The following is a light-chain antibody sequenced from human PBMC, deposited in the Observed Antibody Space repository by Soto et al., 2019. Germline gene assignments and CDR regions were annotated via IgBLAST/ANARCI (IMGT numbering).Light chain of an antibody. CDR3: SSCTSSSLV. J-gene: IGLJ2*01. V-gene: IGLV2-14*01. Sequence: QSALTQPASVSGSPGQSITISCTGTSSDVGGYNYVSWYQQHPGKAPKLMIYDVSNRPSGVSNRFSGSKSGNTASLTISGLQAEDEADYYCSSCTSSSLVVGGGTKLTVL. CDR1: SSDVGGYNY. CDR2: DVS.